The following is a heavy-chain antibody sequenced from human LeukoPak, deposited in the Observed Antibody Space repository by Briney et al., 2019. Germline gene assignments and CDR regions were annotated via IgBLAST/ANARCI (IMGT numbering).Heavy chain of an antibody. CDR2: IIPIFGTA. J-gene: IGHJ4*02. V-gene: IGHV1-69*13. Sequence: SVKVSCKASGGTFSSYAISWVRQAPGQGLEWMGGIIPIFGTANYARKFQGRVTITADESTSTAYMELSSLRSEDTAAYYCARARMVRGVITDVDYWGQGTLVTVSS. D-gene: IGHD3-10*01. CDR3: ARARMVRGVITDVDY. CDR1: GGTFSSYA.